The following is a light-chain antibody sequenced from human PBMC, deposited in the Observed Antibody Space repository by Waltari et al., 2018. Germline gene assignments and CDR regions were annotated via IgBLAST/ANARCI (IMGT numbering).Light chain of an antibody. CDR2: DAS. J-gene: IGKJ2*01. V-gene: IGKV3-15*01. CDR1: QSVNNK. CDR3: QQSYSTPYT. Sequence: EIVMTQSPATLSVSPGERVTLSCRASQSVNNKLAWYQQKPGQAPRLLIYDASTRATGIPTSFSGSGSGTDFTLTISSLQPEDFATYYCQQSYSTPYTFGQGTKLEIK.